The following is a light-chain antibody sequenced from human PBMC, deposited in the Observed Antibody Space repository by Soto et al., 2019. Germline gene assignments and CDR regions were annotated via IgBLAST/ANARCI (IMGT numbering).Light chain of an antibody. J-gene: IGLJ1*01. Sequence: QSVLTQPPSASGTPGQTVTISCSGRSSNIGSTSVNWYQQLPGTAPKLLLYTNDQRPSGVPDRFSGSKSGTSASLAISGLQSEDEADYYCQSYDSSLSGVFGSGTKLTVL. CDR2: TND. V-gene: IGLV1-44*01. CDR3: QSYDSSLSGV. CDR1: SSNIGSTS.